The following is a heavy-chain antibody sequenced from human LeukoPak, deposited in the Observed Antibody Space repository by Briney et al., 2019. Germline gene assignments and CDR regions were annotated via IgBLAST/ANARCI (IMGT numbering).Heavy chain of an antibody. J-gene: IGHJ5*02. D-gene: IGHD3-10*01. CDR3: ANMVRGVIEWFDP. CDR2: MNPNSGNT. Sequence: ASVKVSCKASGYTFTSYDINWVRQATGQGLEWMGWMNPNSGNTGYAQKLQGRVTMTTDTSTSTAYMELRSLRSDDTAVYYCANMVRGVIEWFDPWGQGTLVTVSS. V-gene: IGHV1-8*02. CDR1: GYTFTSYD.